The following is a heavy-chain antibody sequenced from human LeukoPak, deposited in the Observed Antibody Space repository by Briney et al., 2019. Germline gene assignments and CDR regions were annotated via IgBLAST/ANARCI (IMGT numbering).Heavy chain of an antibody. CDR2: IRYDGSNK. CDR3: AKDYCGSTSCKTFDY. Sequence: PGGSLRLSCAASGFTFSSYGMHWVRQAPGKGLEWVAFIRYDGSNKYYGDSVKGRFTISRDNSKNTLYLQMNSLRAEDTAVYYCAKDYCGSTSCKTFDYWGQGTLVTVSS. CDR1: GFTFSSYG. J-gene: IGHJ4*02. D-gene: IGHD2-2*01. V-gene: IGHV3-30*02.